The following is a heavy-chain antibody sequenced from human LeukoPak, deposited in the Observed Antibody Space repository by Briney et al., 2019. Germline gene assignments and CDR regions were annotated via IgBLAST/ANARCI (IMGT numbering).Heavy chain of an antibody. V-gene: IGHV1-69*05. Sequence: GASVKVSCKAFGGTFTTEVISWVRQAPGQGLEWMGAIIPIFDTTNYAQKFQGRVTITTDESTSTAYMELSSLRSADTAIYYCARGLSDTYCSGGSCYSDHWGQGTLVTVSS. D-gene: IGHD2-15*01. CDR1: GGTFTTEV. CDR2: IIPIFDTT. CDR3: ARGLSDTYCSGGSCYSDH. J-gene: IGHJ5*02.